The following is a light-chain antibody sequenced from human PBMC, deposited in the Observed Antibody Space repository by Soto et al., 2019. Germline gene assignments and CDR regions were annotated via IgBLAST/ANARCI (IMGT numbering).Light chain of an antibody. CDR1: SSNIGAGYV. CDR2: GNS. J-gene: IGLJ2*01. V-gene: IGLV1-40*01. CDR3: QSYDSSLSGSV. Sequence: QSVLTQPPSVSGVPGQRVTISCTGSSSNIGAGYVVHWYQQLPGTAPKLLIYGNSNRPSGVPDRFSGSKSGTSASLAITGLQAEDEADYYCQSYDSSLSGSVFGGGTQLTVL.